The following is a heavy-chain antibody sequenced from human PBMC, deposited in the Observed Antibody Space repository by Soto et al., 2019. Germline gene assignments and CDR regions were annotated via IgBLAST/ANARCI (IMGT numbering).Heavy chain of an antibody. D-gene: IGHD3-10*01. J-gene: IGHJ4*02. CDR2: IIPIFGTA. CDR3: ARGEVRRGVIPGDTD. Sequence: QVQLVQSGAEVKKPGSSVKVSCKASGGTFSNYAIGWVRQAPGQGLEWMGGIIPIFGTANYAQKFQGRVTITADESTSTAYMELSSLRSEDTAVYYCARGEVRRGVIPGDTDWGQGTLVTVSS. CDR1: GGTFSNYA. V-gene: IGHV1-69*01.